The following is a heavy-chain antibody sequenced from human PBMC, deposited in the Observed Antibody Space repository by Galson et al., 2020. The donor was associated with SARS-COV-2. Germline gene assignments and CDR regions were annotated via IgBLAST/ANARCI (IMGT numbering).Heavy chain of an antibody. CDR1: GFIFSNFG. D-gene: IGHD2-8*02. J-gene: IGHJ4*02. CDR3: VRISMGGVRYFDS. Sequence: GGSLRLSCAASGFIFSNFGMTWVRQAPGKGLEWVSSIGSSSSYIYYADSVKGRFAISRDNAKNSLYLQMNTLRDADTAIYYCVRISMGGVRYFDSWGQGILVTVSS. CDR2: IGSSSSYI. V-gene: IGHV3-21*01.